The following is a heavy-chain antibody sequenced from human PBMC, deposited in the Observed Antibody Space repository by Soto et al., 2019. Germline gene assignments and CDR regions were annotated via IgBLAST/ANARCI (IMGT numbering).Heavy chain of an antibody. Sequence: QAQLVESGGGVVQPGRYLRLSCAASGITFSSYDMNWVRQAPGKGLEWVAVLSYDGSNEHYADSVKGRFTISRENSKNTLYLQMNTLRQEDSPVYYGARDRIDYYATRPFDYWGKGTLVIVSS. CDR1: GITFSSYD. D-gene: IGHD3-22*01. CDR3: ARDRIDYYATRPFDY. CDR2: LSYDGSNE. J-gene: IGHJ4*01. V-gene: IGHV3-30*01.